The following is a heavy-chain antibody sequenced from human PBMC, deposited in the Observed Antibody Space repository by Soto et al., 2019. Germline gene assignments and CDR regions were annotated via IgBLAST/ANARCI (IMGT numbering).Heavy chain of an antibody. J-gene: IGHJ3*02. Sequence: PGGSLRLSCAASGFTCSSYAMSWVRQAPGKGLEWVSAISGSGGSTYYADSVKGRFTISRDNSKNTLYLQMNSLRAEDTAVYYCAKAFFRPGAFDIWGQGTMVTVSS. CDR2: ISGSGGST. CDR1: GFTCSSYA. V-gene: IGHV3-23*01. CDR3: AKAFFRPGAFDI. D-gene: IGHD6-6*01.